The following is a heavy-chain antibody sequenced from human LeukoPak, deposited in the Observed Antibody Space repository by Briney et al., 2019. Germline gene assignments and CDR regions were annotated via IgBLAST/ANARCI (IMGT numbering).Heavy chain of an antibody. D-gene: IGHD2-21*02. Sequence: PGGSLRLSCAASGFTFSSYAMSWVRQAPGKGLEWVSAISGSGGSTYYADSVKGRFTISRDTSKNTLYLQMNSLRAEDTAVYYCAKESGGGDWGPYYFDYWGQGTLVTVSS. J-gene: IGHJ4*02. CDR2: ISGSGGST. CDR3: AKESGGGDWGPYYFDY. CDR1: GFTFSSYA. V-gene: IGHV3-23*01.